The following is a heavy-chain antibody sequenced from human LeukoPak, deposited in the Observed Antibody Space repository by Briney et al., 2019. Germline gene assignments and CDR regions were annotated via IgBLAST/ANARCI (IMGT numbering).Heavy chain of an antibody. Sequence: SETLSLTCAVYGWSFNDYYWNWVRQPPGKGLEWIGEINARGDTNYNPSLKSRVTISVDSSKNQFSLTLTSMIVADTAIYYCARGQVPAARGYNWFDPWGQGTLVTVSS. CDR1: GWSFNDYY. J-gene: IGHJ5*02. CDR3: ARGQVPAARGYNWFDP. V-gene: IGHV4-34*01. D-gene: IGHD2-2*01. CDR2: INARGDT.